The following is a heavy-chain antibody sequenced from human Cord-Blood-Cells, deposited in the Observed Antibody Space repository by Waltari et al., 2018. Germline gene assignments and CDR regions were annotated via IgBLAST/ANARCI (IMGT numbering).Heavy chain of an antibody. J-gene: IGHJ4*02. Sequence: QVQLVQSGAEVKKPGASVKVSCEASGYTCTRSYTHWVRQAPGQGLEWMGWINPNSGGTNYAQKFQGWVTMTRDTSISTAYMELSRLRSDDTAVYYCARAGPALSGWYDYWGQGTLVTVSS. CDR3: ARAGPALSGWYDY. CDR2: INPNSGGT. D-gene: IGHD6-19*01. CDR1: GYTCTRSY. V-gene: IGHV1-2*04.